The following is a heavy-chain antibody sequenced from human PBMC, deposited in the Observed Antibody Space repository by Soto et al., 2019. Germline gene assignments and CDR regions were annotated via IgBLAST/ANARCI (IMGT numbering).Heavy chain of an antibody. CDR2: IYPGDSDT. CDR1: GXSFTSYW. CDR3: ARHLAMVPFDY. D-gene: IGHD5-18*01. V-gene: IGHV5-51*01. J-gene: IGHJ4*02. Sequence: GESLKISCHASGXSFTSYWIGWVRQKPGKGLERMGTIYPGDSDTRYSPSFQGQVTISADKSISTAYLQWSSLKASDTAMYYCARHLAMVPFDYWGQGTLVTVSS.